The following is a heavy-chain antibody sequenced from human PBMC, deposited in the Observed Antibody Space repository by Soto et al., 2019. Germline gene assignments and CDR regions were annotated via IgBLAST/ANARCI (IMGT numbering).Heavy chain of an antibody. CDR1: GFASGFTFSNYA. J-gene: IGHJ4*02. D-gene: IGHD2-21*02. CDR3: AQDRCGCDCSFLES. Sequence: EVQLLESGGGLVKAGGSLRLSCAASGFASGFTFSNYAMNWVRQAPGKGLEWLSSISANGDPYYADSVKGRLAISRDNSKNPMFLQMNSLTAEDTALYFCAQDRCGCDCSFLESWGQGTLVTVSS. CDR2: ISANGDP. V-gene: IGHV3-23*01.